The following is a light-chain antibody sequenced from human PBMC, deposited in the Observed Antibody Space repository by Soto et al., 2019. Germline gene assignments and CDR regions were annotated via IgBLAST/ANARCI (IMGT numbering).Light chain of an antibody. CDR3: QSYDSSLTGSGV. CDR2: GNK. CDR1: SSNIGAGYD. V-gene: IGLV1-40*01. Sequence: QSVLTQPPSVSGAPGQRVTISCTGSSSNIGAGYDVHWYQQLPGTAPKLLIYGNKNRPSGVPDRFSGSKSATSASLAITGLHAEDEADYYCQSYDSSLTGSGVFGGGTKVTVL. J-gene: IGLJ3*02.